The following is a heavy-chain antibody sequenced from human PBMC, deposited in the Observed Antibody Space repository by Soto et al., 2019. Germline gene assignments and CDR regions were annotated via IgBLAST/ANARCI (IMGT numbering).Heavy chain of an antibody. J-gene: IGHJ6*02. CDR2: IKSKTDGGTT. Sequence: PGGSVRLSXAASGFTFSNAWMSWVRQAPGKGLEWVGRIKSKTDGGTTDYAAPVKGRFTISRDDSKNTLYLQMNSLKTEDTAVYYCYYSNYVSGMDVWGQGTTVTVSS. V-gene: IGHV3-15*01. D-gene: IGHD4-4*01. CDR1: GFTFSNAW. CDR3: YYSNYVSGMDV.